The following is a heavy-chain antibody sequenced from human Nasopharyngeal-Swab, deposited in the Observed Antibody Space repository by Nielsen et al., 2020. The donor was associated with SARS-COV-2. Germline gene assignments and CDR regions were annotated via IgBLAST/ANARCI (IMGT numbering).Heavy chain of an antibody. CDR3: ANLAAAGGIDAFDI. CDR1: GFTVSSNY. Sequence: GASLQISCAASGFTVSSNYMSWVRQAPGKGLEWVSVIYSGGSTYHADSVKGRFTISRDNSKNTLYLQMNSLRAEDTAVYYCANLAAAGGIDAFDIWGQGTMVTVSS. V-gene: IGHV3-53*01. J-gene: IGHJ3*02. CDR2: IYSGGST. D-gene: IGHD6-13*01.